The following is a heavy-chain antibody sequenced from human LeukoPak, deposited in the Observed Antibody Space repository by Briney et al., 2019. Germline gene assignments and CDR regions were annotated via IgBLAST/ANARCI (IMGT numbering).Heavy chain of an antibody. CDR3: ARRYGSGSSGTFDY. CDR2: IYHSGST. CDR1: GGSISSGTYY. Sequence: SETLSLTCTVSGGSISSGTYYWGWIRQPPGKGLEWIGSIYHSGSTYYNLSLKSRVTISVDTSKNQSSLRLSSVTAADTAVYYCARRYGSGSSGTFDYWGQGTLVTVSS. J-gene: IGHJ4*02. V-gene: IGHV4-39*01. D-gene: IGHD3-10*01.